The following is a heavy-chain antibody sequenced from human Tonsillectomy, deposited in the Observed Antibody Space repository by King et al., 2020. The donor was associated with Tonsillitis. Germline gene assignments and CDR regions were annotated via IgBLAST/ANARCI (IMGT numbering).Heavy chain of an antibody. D-gene: IGHD2-2*01. CDR1: GFTFSSYS. CDR2: ISSSSSTI. J-gene: IGHJ4*02. CDR3: ARDLTICSSTSCYLDY. Sequence: QLVQSGGGLVQPGGSLRLSCAASGFTFSSYSMNWVRQAPGKGLEWVSYISSSSSTIYYADSAKGRFTISRDNAKNSLYLQMNSLRAEDTAVYYCARDLTICSSTSCYLDYWGQGTLVTVSS. V-gene: IGHV3-48*01.